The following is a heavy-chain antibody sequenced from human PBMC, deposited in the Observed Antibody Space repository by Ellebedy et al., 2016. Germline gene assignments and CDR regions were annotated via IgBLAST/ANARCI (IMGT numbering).Heavy chain of an antibody. V-gene: IGHV3-73*01. D-gene: IGHD4-17*01. Sequence: GGSLRLSXVASGFRFSASAVHWVRQASGRGLEWLGRIKTKPNAYATVYAAPVTDRFTISRDDSKNTAYLQMNSLKTEDSAVYYCTRLKDDYAGGLHFDSWGQGTLVTVSS. CDR3: TRLKDDYAGGLHFDS. CDR2: IKTKPNAYAT. CDR1: GFRFSASA. J-gene: IGHJ4*02.